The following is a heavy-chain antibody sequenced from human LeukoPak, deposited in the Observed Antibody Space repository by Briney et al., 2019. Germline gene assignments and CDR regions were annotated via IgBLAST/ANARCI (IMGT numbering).Heavy chain of an antibody. J-gene: IGHJ3*02. D-gene: IGHD4-17*01. Sequence: GGSLRLSCAASGFAFSSFSMNWARRVPGKGLEWVSSISSSSSYIHYADSVKGRFTISRDNAKSSLYLQMNSLRAEDTAVYYCARDMGLTTVTTVFAFDIWGQGTMVTVSS. V-gene: IGHV3-21*01. CDR2: ISSSSSYI. CDR1: GFAFSSFS. CDR3: ARDMGLTTVTTVFAFDI.